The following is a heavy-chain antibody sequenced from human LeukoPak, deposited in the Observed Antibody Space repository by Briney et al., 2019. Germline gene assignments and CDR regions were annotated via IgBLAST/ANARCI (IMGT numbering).Heavy chain of an antibody. CDR2: ISGSGGNT. CDR3: VRQRRYCSGDSCYQRTFDY. CDR1: GFTFSNYA. Sequence: PGGSLRLSFADSGFTFSNYAMSWVYQAPGKGLEWVSAISGSGGNTYYADSVKGRFTISRDNSKNSLYMRMNSLRAEDTAVYYCVRQRRYCSGDSCYQRTFDYWGQGTLVTVSS. D-gene: IGHD2-15*01. V-gene: IGHV3-23*01. J-gene: IGHJ4*02.